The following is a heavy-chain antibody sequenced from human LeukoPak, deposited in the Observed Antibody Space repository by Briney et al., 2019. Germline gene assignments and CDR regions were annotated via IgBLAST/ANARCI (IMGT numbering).Heavy chain of an antibody. D-gene: IGHD5-18*01. CDR1: GFTFDDYA. J-gene: IGHJ6*03. CDR2: ISWNSGSI. Sequence: GRSLRLSCAASGFTFDDYAMHWVRQAPGKGLEWVSGISWNSGSIGYADSVKGRFTISRDNAKNSLYLQMNSLRAEDTALYYCAKGPTAYYYMDVWGKGTTVTVSS. V-gene: IGHV3-9*01. CDR3: AKGPTAYYYMDV.